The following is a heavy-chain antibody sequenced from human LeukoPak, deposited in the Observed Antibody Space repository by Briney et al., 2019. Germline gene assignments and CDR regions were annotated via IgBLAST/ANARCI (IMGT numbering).Heavy chain of an antibody. CDR3: ATTSSAILDAFDI. D-gene: IGHD2-21*02. CDR2: ISAYNGNT. Sequence: ASVKVSCKASGYTFTSYGISWVRQAPGQGLEWMGWISAYNGNTNYAQKLQGRVTMTEDTSTDTAYMELSSLRSEDTAVYYCATTSSAILDAFDIWGQGTMVTVSS. CDR1: GYTFTSYG. J-gene: IGHJ3*02. V-gene: IGHV1-18*01.